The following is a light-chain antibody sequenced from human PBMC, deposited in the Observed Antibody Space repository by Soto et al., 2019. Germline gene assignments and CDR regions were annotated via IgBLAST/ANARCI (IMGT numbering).Light chain of an antibody. Sequence: IMLTQSPSALSSSPGDRVTITCRASQSISSYLAWYQQKPGKAPKLLIYDASTLGSGVPSRFSGSGSGTDFTLTISSLQPEDVATYSCQKYSSAPLTFGGGTKVDIK. CDR3: QKYSSAPLT. CDR1: QSISSY. J-gene: IGKJ4*01. CDR2: DAS. V-gene: IGKV1-13*02.